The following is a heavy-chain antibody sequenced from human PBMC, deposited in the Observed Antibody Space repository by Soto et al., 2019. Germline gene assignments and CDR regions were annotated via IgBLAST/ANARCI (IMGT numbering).Heavy chain of an antibody. Sequence: QVHLVQSGAEVKKPGSSVRVSCQASGGTFSSYAFNWVRQAPGQGLEWMGGIIPMYNKPNYAPDFLGRVTISADPSTSTASMELTTLRSEDTPVYFCARGYSGGYFYAMDVWGQGTTLTVSS. V-gene: IGHV1-69*01. CDR2: IIPMYNKP. CDR1: GGTFSSYA. D-gene: IGHD4-4*01. CDR3: ARGYSGGYFYAMDV. J-gene: IGHJ6*02.